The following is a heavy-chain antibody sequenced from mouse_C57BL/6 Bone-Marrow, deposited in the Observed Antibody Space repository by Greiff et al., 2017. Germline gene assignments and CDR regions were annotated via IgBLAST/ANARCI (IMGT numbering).Heavy chain of an antibody. CDR3: ARLSTVVATDY. J-gene: IGHJ2*01. Sequence: EVHLVESGGGLVKPGGSLKLSCAASGFTFSSYAMSWVRQTPEKRLEWVATISDGGSYTYYPDNVKGRFTISRDNAKNNLYLQMSHLKSEDTAMYYCARLSTVVATDYWGQGTTRTVSS. D-gene: IGHD1-1*01. CDR2: ISDGGSYT. V-gene: IGHV5-4*01. CDR1: GFTFSSYA.